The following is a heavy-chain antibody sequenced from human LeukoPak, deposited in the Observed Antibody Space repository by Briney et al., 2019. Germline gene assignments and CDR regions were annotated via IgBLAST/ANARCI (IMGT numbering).Heavy chain of an antibody. Sequence: PGGSLRLSCSASGFTFSSYGMHWVRQAPGKGLEWVAVISYDGSNKYYADSVKGRFTISRDNSKNTLYLQMNSLRAEDTAVYYCAKRLAALYDSSGYYADYWGQGTLVTVSS. CDR2: ISYDGSNK. D-gene: IGHD3-22*01. CDR3: AKRLAALYDSSGYYADY. CDR1: GFTFSSYG. V-gene: IGHV3-30*18. J-gene: IGHJ4*02.